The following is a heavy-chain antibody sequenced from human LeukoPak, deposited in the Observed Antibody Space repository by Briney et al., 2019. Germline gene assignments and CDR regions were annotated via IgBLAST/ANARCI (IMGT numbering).Heavy chain of an antibody. J-gene: IGHJ4*02. V-gene: IGHV1-18*04. CDR1: GYTFTNFG. CDR2: ISTYNGNT. Sequence: RGASVKVSCKASGYTFTNFGISWVRQAPGQRPEWMGWISTYNGNTNYAQNLQDRVTLTTDTSTTTVYMELRSLRSDDTAVYYCVRDLGSRPLIIFFDYWGQGTLVTVSS. D-gene: IGHD2/OR15-2a*01. CDR3: VRDLGSRPLIIFFDY.